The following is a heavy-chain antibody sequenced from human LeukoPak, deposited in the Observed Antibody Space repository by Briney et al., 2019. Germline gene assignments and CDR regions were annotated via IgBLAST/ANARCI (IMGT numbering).Heavy chain of an antibody. D-gene: IGHD3-10*01. Sequence: ASVKVSCKASGYTFTGYYMHWLRQAPGQGLEWMGWINPNSGGTNYAQKFQGRVTMTRDTSISTAYMELSRLRSDDTAVYYCARSQRITMVRGVIIYDYWGQGTLVTVSS. V-gene: IGHV1-2*02. CDR3: ARSQRITMVRGVIIYDY. CDR2: INPNSGGT. CDR1: GYTFTGYY. J-gene: IGHJ4*02.